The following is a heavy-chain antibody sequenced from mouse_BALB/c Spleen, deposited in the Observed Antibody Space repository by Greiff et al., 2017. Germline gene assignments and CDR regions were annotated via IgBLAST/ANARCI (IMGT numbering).Heavy chain of an antibody. CDR1: GFNIKDTY. D-gene: IGHD3-2*01. Sequence: EVQLHQSGAELVKPGASVKLSCTASGFNIKDTYMHWVKQRPEQGLEWIGRIDPANGNTKYDPKFQGKATITADTSSNTAYLQLSSLTSEDTAVYCCALDSSGYFDYWGQGTTLTVSS. V-gene: IGHV14-3*02. J-gene: IGHJ2*01. CDR2: IDPANGNT. CDR3: ALDSSGYFDY.